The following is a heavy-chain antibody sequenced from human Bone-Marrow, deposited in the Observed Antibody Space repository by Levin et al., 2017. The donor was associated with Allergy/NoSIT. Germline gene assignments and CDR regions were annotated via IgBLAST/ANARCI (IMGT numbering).Heavy chain of an antibody. CDR2: INHSGST. CDR3: ARGRGITMVRGGLDDY. Sequence: SETLSLTCAVYGGSFSGYYWSWIRQPPGKGLEWIGEINHSGSTNYNPSLKSRVTISVDTSKNQFSLKLSSVTAADTAVYYCARGRGITMVRGGLDDYWGQGTLVTVSS. D-gene: IGHD3-10*01. J-gene: IGHJ4*02. V-gene: IGHV4-34*01. CDR1: GGSFSGYY.